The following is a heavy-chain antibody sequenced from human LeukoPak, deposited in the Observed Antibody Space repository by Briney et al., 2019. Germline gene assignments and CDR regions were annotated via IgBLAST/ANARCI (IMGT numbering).Heavy chain of an antibody. Sequence: PGGSLRLSCAASGFTFSSYWIHWVRQAPGKGLVWVSRINGDGGSTDYADSVKGRFTISRDNAKNTLSLQMNSLRADDTAVYYCVRGGVDYWGQGTLVTVSS. J-gene: IGHJ4*02. CDR2: INGDGGST. D-gene: IGHD3-16*01. CDR1: GFTFSSYW. V-gene: IGHV3-74*01. CDR3: VRGGVDY.